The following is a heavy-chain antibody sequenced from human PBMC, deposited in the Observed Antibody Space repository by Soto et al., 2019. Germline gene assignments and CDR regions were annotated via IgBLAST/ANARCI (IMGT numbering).Heavy chain of an antibody. J-gene: IGHJ4*02. CDR3: ARGLISGSHYSGGWYYFDS. CDR2: INHSGST. Sequence: SETLSLTCAVYGGSFSGYYWSWIRRPPGKGLEWIGEINHSGSTNYNPSLKSRVTISVDTSKNQFSLKLSSVTAADTAVYYCARGLISGSHYSGGWYYFDSWGQGTQVTVSS. CDR1: GGSFSGYY. D-gene: IGHD1-26*01. V-gene: IGHV4-34*01.